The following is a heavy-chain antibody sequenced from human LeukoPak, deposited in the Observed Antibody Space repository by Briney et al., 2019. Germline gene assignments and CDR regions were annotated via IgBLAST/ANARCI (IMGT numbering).Heavy chain of an antibody. D-gene: IGHD5-12*01. V-gene: IGHV3-64*01. CDR1: GFTFSSYA. Sequence: GGSLRLSCAASGFTFSSYAMHWVRQAPGKGLEYVSAISSNGGSTYYANSVKGRFTISRDNSKNTLYLQMGSLRAEDMAVYYCARWGGGYDFDYYYYGMDVWGQGTTVTVSS. J-gene: IGHJ6*02. CDR3: ARWGGGYDFDYYYYGMDV. CDR2: ISSNGGST.